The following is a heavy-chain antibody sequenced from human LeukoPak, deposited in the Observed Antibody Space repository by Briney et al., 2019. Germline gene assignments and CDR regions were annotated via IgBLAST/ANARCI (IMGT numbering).Heavy chain of an antibody. V-gene: IGHV1-18*01. CDR2: ISAYNGNT. Sequence: ASVKVSCKASGYTFTSYGISWVRQAPGQGLEWMGWISAYNGNTNYAPKLQGRVTMTTDTSTSTAYMELRSLRSDDTAVYHCARVYYMQPRDGYGEDYFDYWGQGTLVTVSS. J-gene: IGHJ4*02. D-gene: IGHD5-24*01. CDR1: GYTFTSYG. CDR3: ARVYYMQPRDGYGEDYFDY.